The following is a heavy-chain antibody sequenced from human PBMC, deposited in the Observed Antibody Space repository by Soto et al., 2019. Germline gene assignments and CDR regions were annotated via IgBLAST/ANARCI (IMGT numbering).Heavy chain of an antibody. D-gene: IGHD3-3*01. V-gene: IGHV1-3*01. CDR1: GYTFTSYA. CDR3: AGAGERFLEWSNPYYYGMDV. CDR2: INAGNGNT. J-gene: IGHJ6*02. Sequence: GASVKVSCKASGYTFTSYAMHWVREAPGQRLEWMGWINAGNGNTKYSQKFQGRVTITRDTSASTAYMELSSLRSEDTAVYYCAGAGERFLEWSNPYYYGMDVWGQGTTVTVSS.